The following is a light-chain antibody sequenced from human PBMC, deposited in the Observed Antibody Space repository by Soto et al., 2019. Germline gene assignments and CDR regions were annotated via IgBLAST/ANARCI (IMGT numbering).Light chain of an antibody. J-gene: IGKJ4*01. CDR3: QQYGNSPLP. Sequence: AALSVSQGERATLSCRASQSVSSYLAWFQQKPGQAPRLLIYGASNRATGIPDRFSGSGSGTDFTLIINRLEPDDFAMYYCQQYGNSPLPFAGGTKVDIK. CDR1: QSVSSY. CDR2: GAS. V-gene: IGKV3-20*01.